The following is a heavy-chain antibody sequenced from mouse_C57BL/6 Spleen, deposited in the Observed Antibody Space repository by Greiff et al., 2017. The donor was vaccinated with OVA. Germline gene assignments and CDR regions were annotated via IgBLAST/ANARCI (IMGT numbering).Heavy chain of an antibody. D-gene: IGHD2-3*01. J-gene: IGHJ1*03. Sequence: EVKLQQSGPGLVKPSQSLSLTCSVTGYSITSGYYWNWIRQFPGNKLEWMGYISYDGSNNYNPSLKNRISITRDTSKNQFFLKLNSVTTEDTATYYGANLYDGYYLRYFDVWGTGTTVTVSS. CDR3: ANLYDGYYLRYFDV. CDR1: GYSITSGYY. V-gene: IGHV3-6*01. CDR2: ISYDGSN.